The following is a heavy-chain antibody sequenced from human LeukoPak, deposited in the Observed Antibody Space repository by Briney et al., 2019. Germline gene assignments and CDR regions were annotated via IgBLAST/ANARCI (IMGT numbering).Heavy chain of an antibody. Sequence: ASVKVSCKASGYTFTDFYMNWVRQAPGQGLEWMGWISAYNGNTNYAQKLQGRVTMTTDTSTSTAYMELRSLRSDDTAVYYCAREDRERRRAFDIWGQGTMVTVSS. V-gene: IGHV1-18*04. J-gene: IGHJ3*02. CDR2: ISAYNGNT. CDR1: GYTFTDFY. D-gene: IGHD1-1*01. CDR3: AREDRERRRAFDI.